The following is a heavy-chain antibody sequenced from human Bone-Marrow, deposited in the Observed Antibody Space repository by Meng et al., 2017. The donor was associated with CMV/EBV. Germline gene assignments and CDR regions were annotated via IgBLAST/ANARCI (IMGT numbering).Heavy chain of an antibody. D-gene: IGHD5-24*01. CDR1: GGTFSSYA. V-gene: IGHV1-69*05. J-gene: IGHJ5*01. CDR3: ARYKTDGYNRGRWFDS. Sequence: SVKVSCKASGGTFSSYAISWVRQAPGQGLEWMGGIIPIFGTANYAQKFQGRVTITTDESTSTAYMELSSLRSEDTAVYYCARYKTDGYNRGRWFDSWGQGTLVTVSS. CDR2: IIPIFGTA.